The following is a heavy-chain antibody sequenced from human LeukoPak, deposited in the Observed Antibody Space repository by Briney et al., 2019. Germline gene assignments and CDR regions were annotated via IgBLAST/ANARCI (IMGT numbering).Heavy chain of an antibody. V-gene: IGHV4-34*01. J-gene: IGHJ4*02. Sequence: PSETLSLTCAVYGGSFSGYYWSWIRQPPGKGLEWIGEINHSGSTNYNPSLKCRVTISIDTSKNQFSLKLTSVTAADTAVYYCARGSRPSSYFDYWGQGTLVTVSS. D-gene: IGHD3-22*01. CDR1: GGSFSGYY. CDR3: ARGSRPSSYFDY. CDR2: INHSGST.